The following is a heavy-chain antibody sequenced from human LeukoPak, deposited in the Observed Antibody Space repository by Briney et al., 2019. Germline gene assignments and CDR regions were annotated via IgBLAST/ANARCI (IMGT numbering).Heavy chain of an antibody. J-gene: IGHJ3*02. CDR2: IYDDGNT. CDR3: GGRGNSLSAAFDI. V-gene: IGHV3-66*01. CDR1: GFTVSNKF. Sequence: GGSLRLSCAASGFTVSNKFMTWVRQAPGKGLEWVSVIYDDGNTYYADSVKGRFTISRDNSKDTLFFQMNSLRAEDAAVYYCGGRGNSLSAAFDIWGQGTMVTVSS. D-gene: IGHD5-18*01.